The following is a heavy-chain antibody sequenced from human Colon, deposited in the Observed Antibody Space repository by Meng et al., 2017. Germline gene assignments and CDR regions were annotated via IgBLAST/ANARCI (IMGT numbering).Heavy chain of an antibody. CDR1: GGSIKSGGYH. CDR3: ARDTLYGTDY. V-gene: IGHV4-31*03. D-gene: IGHD4-17*01. CDR2: MSDSGTT. Sequence: QVHLHASGPVLVTNSDDLSLLCTVSGGSIKSGGYHWSWVRQHPGKGLEYIGFMSDSGTTDYNPSLRSRVSISEIGSSKNQVSLTLRSVTAADTATYFCARDTLYGTDYWGQGVLVTVSS. J-gene: IGHJ4*02.